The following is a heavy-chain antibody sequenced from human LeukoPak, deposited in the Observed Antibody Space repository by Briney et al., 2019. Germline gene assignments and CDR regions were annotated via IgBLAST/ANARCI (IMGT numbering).Heavy chain of an antibody. CDR3: ARDPLRSSFDL. Sequence: RPSETLSLTCTVSGGSISANHWVWIRQPAGKGLEWIGRLHISGNTNYNPSLKSRVPISLDTSKNQFSLRMTSAPAADTAVFFCARDPLRSSFDLWGQGILVSVSS. V-gene: IGHV4-4*07. CDR1: GGSISANH. J-gene: IGHJ4*02. CDR2: LHISGNT. D-gene: IGHD1-26*01.